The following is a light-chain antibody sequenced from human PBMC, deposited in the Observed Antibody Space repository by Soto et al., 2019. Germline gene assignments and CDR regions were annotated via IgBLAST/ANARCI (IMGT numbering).Light chain of an antibody. CDR2: KAS. CDR3: QQYKSYRA. CDR1: QTIDSW. J-gene: IGKJ1*01. V-gene: IGKV1-5*03. Sequence: DIQMTQSPSTLSASVGDRVTITCRASQTIDSWLAWYQQRPGKPPNLLIYKASTLASGVPSRFSGSGSGTEFTLTISSLQTDDFATYYCQQYKSYRAFGQGTKVDIK.